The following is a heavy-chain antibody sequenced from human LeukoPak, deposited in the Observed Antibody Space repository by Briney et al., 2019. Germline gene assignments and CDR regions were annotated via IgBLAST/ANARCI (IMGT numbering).Heavy chain of an antibody. D-gene: IGHD1-26*01. V-gene: IGHV4-39*07. J-gene: IGHJ3*02. CDR2: IYYSGST. Sequence: SETLSLTCTVSGGSISSSSYYWGWIRQPPGKGLEWLGSIYYSGSTYYNPSLKSRVTRSVDTSKNQFSLKLSSVTAADTAVYYCARVFSGSYYLSGDAFDIWGQGTMVTVSS. CDR3: ARVFSGSYYLSGDAFDI. CDR1: GGSISSSSYY.